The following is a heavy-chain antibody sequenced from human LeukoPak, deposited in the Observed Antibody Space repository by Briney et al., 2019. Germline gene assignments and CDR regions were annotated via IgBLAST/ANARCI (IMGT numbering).Heavy chain of an antibody. V-gene: IGHV4-39*07. CDR1: GGSISSSSYY. Sequence: RPSETLSLTCTVSGGSISSSSYYWGWIRQPPGKGLEWVGSLYYSGSTYYNPSLKSRVTISVDTSKNQFSLKLSSVTAADTAVYYCARDYQGGYGDKTVDYWGQGTLVTVSS. CDR3: ARDYQGGYGDKTVDY. J-gene: IGHJ4*02. D-gene: IGHD5-18*01. CDR2: LYYSGST.